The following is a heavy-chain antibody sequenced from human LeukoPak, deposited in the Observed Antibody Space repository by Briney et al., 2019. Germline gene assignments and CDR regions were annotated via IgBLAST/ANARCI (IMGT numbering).Heavy chain of an antibody. J-gene: IGHJ6*03. D-gene: IGHD3-9*01. V-gene: IGHV3-66*01. Sequence: GGSLRLSCAVSGFTVSSNYMSWVRQAPGKGLEWVSIIYSGGTSYYADSVKGRFTISRDNSKNTLYLQMSSLRAEDTAVYYCARANYDILTGYEYYYYYYMDVWGKGTTVTISS. CDR2: IYSGGTS. CDR3: ARANYDILTGYEYYYYYYMDV. CDR1: GFTVSSNY.